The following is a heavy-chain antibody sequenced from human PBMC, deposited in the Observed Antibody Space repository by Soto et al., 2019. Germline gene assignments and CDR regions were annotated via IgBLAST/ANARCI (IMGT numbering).Heavy chain of an antibody. Sequence: PGGSLRLSCAASGFTFSSYSMNWVRQAPGKGLEWVSSISSSSSYIYYADSVKGRFTISRDNAKNSLYLQMNSLRAEDTAVYYCARDELADDLYYYYYMDVWGKGTTVTVSS. D-gene: IGHD1-26*01. CDR2: ISSSSSYI. V-gene: IGHV3-21*01. CDR1: GFTFSSYS. J-gene: IGHJ6*03. CDR3: ARDELADDLYYYYYMDV.